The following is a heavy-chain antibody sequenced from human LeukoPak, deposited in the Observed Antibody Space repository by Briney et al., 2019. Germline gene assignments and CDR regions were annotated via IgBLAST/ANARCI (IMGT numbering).Heavy chain of an antibody. CDR1: GFTFSSYA. CDR3: AKGSSSGYYFNYFDY. Sequence: PGGSLRLSCAASGFTFSSYAMSWVRQAPGKGLEWVSAISGSGGSTYYADSVKGRFTISRDNSKNTLYLQMNSLRAEDTAVYYCAKGSSSGYYFNYFDYWGQGTLVTVSS. CDR2: ISGSGGST. J-gene: IGHJ4*02. V-gene: IGHV3-23*01. D-gene: IGHD3-22*01.